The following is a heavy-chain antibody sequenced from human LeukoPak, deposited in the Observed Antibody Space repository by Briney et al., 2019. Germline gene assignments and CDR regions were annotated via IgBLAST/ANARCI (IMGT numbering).Heavy chain of an antibody. J-gene: IGHJ6*02. Sequence: SETLSLTCTVTGDSMGTYYWSFIRQPAGKGLERIGRIHTSGTTWYNASLKSRVTMSIDASNNQFSLRLTSVTAADTAVYYCATAPILRGEGGEHYKYGMDVWGQGTTVIVSS. D-gene: IGHD2-2*02. CDR1: GDSMGTYY. CDR3: ATAPILRGEGGEHYKYGMDV. CDR2: IHTSGTT. V-gene: IGHV4-4*07.